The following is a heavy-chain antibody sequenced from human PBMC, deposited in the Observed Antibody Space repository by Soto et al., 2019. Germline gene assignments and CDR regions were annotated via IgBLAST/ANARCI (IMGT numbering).Heavy chain of an antibody. J-gene: IGHJ4*02. CDR1: GGSFSGYY. Sequence: QVQLQQWGAGLLKPSETLSLTCAVYGGSFSGYYWSWIRQPPGKGLEWIGEINHSGSTNYNPSLKSRVTISVDTSKNQFSLKLSSVTAADTAVYYCARVHGATTTDYWGQGTLVTVSS. D-gene: IGHD5-12*01. CDR2: INHSGST. CDR3: ARVHGATTTDY. V-gene: IGHV4-34*01.